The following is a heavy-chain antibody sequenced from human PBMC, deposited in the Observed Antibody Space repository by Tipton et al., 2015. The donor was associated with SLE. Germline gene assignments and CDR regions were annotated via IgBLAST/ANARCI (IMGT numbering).Heavy chain of an antibody. Sequence: SLRLSCAASGFTFNTYALSWVRQAPGKGLEWVSVLYFGGHTYYADSVKGRFTISTDNSKNTLYLHMNSLRPEDTAIYYCARETERSFDYWGQGTLVTVSS. CDR3: ARETERSFDY. CDR2: LYFGGHT. V-gene: IGHV3-66*02. J-gene: IGHJ4*02. CDR1: GFTFNTYA.